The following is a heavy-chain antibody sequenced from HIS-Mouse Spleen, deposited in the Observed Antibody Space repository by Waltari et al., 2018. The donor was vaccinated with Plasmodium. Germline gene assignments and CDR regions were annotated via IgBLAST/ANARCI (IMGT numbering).Heavy chain of an antibody. CDR2: IIPILGIA. D-gene: IGHD5-12*01. Sequence: QVQLVQSGAAVKKPGSSVKVACKASGGTFSTYAISWVRQAPGQGLEWMGRIIPILGIANYAQKFQGRVTITADKSTSTAYMELSSLRSEDTAVYYCASGDGYNYYWGQGTLVTVSS. V-gene: IGHV1-69*04. CDR3: ASGDGYNYY. CDR1: GGTFSTYA. J-gene: IGHJ4*02.